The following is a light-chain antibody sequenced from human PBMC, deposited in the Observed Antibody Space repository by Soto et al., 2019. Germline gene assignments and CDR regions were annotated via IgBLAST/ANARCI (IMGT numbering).Light chain of an antibody. CDR2: GAS. Sequence: EVGMTQSPATLSVSPGERATLSCRASQSVSSNLAWYQQKPGQTPRLLMYGASTRATGILARFSGSGSGTEFTLTISSLQSEDFAVYYCQQYHKWPPFTLGGGTKVDIK. V-gene: IGKV3-15*01. J-gene: IGKJ4*01. CDR3: QQYHKWPPFT. CDR1: QSVSSN.